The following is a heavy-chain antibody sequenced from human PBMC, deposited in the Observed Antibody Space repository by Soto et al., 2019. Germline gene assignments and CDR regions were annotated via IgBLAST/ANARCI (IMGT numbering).Heavy chain of an antibody. J-gene: IGHJ5*02. V-gene: IGHV4-30-4*01. CDR1: GGSISSGDYY. CDR3: ARDADYYDSSGWNWFDP. Sequence: SETLSLTCTVSGGSISSGDYYRSWIRQPPGKGLEWIGYIYYSGSTYYNPSLKSRVTISVDTSKNQFSLKLSSVTAADTAVYYCARDADYYDSSGWNWFDPWGQGTLVTVSS. CDR2: IYYSGST. D-gene: IGHD3-22*01.